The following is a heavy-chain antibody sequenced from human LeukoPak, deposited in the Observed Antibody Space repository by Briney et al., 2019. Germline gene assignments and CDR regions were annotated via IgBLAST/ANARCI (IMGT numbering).Heavy chain of an antibody. Sequence: PSETLSLTCAVYGGSFSGYYWSWIRQPPGKGLEWIGEINHSGSTNYNPSLKSRVTISVDTSKNQFSLQLSSVTAADTAVYYCARGGGGYFDWNFDYWGQGTLVTVSS. V-gene: IGHV4-34*01. CDR3: ARGGGGYFDWNFDY. J-gene: IGHJ4*02. CDR2: INHSGST. CDR1: GGSFSGYY. D-gene: IGHD3-9*01.